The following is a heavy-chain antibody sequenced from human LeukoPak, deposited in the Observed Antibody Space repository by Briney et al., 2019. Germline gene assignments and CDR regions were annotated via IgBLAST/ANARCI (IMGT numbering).Heavy chain of an antibody. D-gene: IGHD3-9*01. J-gene: IGHJ6*03. CDR3: ARGGYKLRYFDWLLSSYYYYYMDV. CDR2: INRSGST. Sequence: PSETLSLTCVVYGASFSDYYWTWIRQPPGKGLEWIGEINRSGSTNYNPSLKSRVTLSVDTSKKQFSLKLSSVTAADTAVYYCARGGYKLRYFDWLLSSYYYYYMDVWGKGTTVTVSS. CDR1: GASFSDYY. V-gene: IGHV4-34*01.